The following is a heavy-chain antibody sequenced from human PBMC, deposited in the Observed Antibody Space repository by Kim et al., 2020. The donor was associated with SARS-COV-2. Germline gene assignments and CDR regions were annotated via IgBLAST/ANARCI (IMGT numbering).Heavy chain of an antibody. Sequence: GGSLRLSCAASGFTFSSYSMNWVLQAPGKGLEWVSYISSSSSTMFYADSVKGRFTISRDNAKNSLYLQMNSLRDEDTAIYYCARDLLEPHYYYYGMDVWGLGPTVTVSS. D-gene: IGHD3-10*01. CDR2: ISSSSSTM. J-gene: IGHJ6*02. CDR1: GFTFSSYS. V-gene: IGHV3-48*02. CDR3: ARDLLEPHYYYYGMDV.